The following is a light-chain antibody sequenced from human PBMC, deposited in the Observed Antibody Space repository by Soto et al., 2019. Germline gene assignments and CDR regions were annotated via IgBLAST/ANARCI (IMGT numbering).Light chain of an antibody. CDR1: QSVSSY. V-gene: IGKV3-11*01. J-gene: IGKJ1*01. Sequence: EIVLTQSPATLSLSPGERATLSCRASQSVSSYLAWYQQKPGQAPGLLIYGASSRATGIPDRFSGSGSGTDFTLTIGRLEPEDFAVYYCQQHSHWPPWTFGQGTKVDIK. CDR2: GAS. CDR3: QQHSHWPPWT.